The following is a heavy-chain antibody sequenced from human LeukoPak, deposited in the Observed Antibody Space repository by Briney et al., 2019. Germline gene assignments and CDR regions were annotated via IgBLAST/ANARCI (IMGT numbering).Heavy chain of an antibody. CDR1: GYTFTGYY. CDR3: ARGVPAAPYYYYYYMDV. V-gene: IGHV1-2*02. D-gene: IGHD2-2*01. CDR2: INPNSGGT. Sequence: ASVKVSCKASGYTFTGYYMHWVRQAPGQGLEWMGWINPNSGGTNYAQKFQGRVTMTRDTPISTAYMELSRLRSDDTAVYYCARGVPAAPYYYYYYMDVWGKGTTVTVSS. J-gene: IGHJ6*03.